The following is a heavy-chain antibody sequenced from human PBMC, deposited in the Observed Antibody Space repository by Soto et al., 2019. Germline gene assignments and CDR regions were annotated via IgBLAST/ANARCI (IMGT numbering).Heavy chain of an antibody. CDR1: GFTFSSYS. D-gene: IGHD3-16*02. CDR2: ISSSSSTI. J-gene: IGHJ4*02. CDR3: ARGLTRYTHTSNYFDY. Sequence: EVQLVESGGGLVQPGGSLRLSCAASGFTFSSYSMNWVRQAPGKGLEWVSYISSSSSTIYYADSVKGRFTISRDNAKNSLYLQMNSLRDEDTAVYYCARGLTRYTHTSNYFDYWGQGTLVTVSP. V-gene: IGHV3-48*02.